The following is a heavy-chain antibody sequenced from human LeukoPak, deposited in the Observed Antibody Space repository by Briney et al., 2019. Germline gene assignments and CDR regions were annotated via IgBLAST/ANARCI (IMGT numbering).Heavy chain of an antibody. V-gene: IGHV4-59*01. Sequence: SETLSLTCTVSGGSISSYYWSWIRQPPGEGLEWIGYIYYSGSTNYNPSLKSRVTISVDTSKNQFSLKLSSVTAADTAVYYCASGVDTAMVIFDYWGQGTLVTVSS. CDR2: IYYSGST. J-gene: IGHJ4*02. CDR1: GGSISSYY. D-gene: IGHD5-18*01. CDR3: ASGVDTAMVIFDY.